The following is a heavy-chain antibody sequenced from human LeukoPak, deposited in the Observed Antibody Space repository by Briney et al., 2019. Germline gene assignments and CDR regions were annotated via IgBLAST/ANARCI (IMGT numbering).Heavy chain of an antibody. Sequence: SETLSLTCTVSGGSISSSSYYWGWIRQPPGKGLEWIGSMYYSGSTYYSPSLKSRVTISVDTSKNQFSLKLSSVTPEDTAVYYCARDQLGMIFYFDYWGQGTLVTISS. CDR1: GGSISSSSYY. V-gene: IGHV4-39*07. J-gene: IGHJ4*02. D-gene: IGHD7-27*01. CDR3: ARDQLGMIFYFDY. CDR2: MYYSGST.